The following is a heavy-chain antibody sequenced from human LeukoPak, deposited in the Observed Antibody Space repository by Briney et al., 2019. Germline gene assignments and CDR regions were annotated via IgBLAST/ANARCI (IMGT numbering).Heavy chain of an antibody. V-gene: IGHV3-23*01. CDR3: AKGSAWATKYFDY. D-gene: IGHD2-8*01. CDR1: GFTFSSYA. Sequence: GGSLRLSCAVSGFTFSSYAMSWVRQAPGKGLEWASTISGGGGSTYYANSVKGRFTVSRDNSKNTLYLQMNSLRPEDTAVYYCAKGSAWATKYFDYWGQGTLVTVSS. J-gene: IGHJ4*02. CDR2: ISGGGGST.